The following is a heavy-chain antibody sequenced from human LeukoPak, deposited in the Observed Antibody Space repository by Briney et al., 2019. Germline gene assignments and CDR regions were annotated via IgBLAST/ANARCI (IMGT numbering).Heavy chain of an antibody. D-gene: IGHD1-14*01. CDR2: ISSSSLYI. CDR3: ARDRTYAYFDY. V-gene: IGHV3-21*01. Sequence: GGSLRLSCAASGFTFSSYSMNWVRQAPGKGLEWVSSISSSSLYIYYADSVKGRFTISRDNAKNSLFLQMNSLRAEDTAVYYCARDRTYAYFDYWGQGTLVTVSS. CDR1: GFTFSSYS. J-gene: IGHJ4*02.